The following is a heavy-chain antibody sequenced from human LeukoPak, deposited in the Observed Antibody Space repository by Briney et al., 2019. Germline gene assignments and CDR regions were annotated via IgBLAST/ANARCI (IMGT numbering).Heavy chain of an antibody. V-gene: IGHV1-46*01. CDR2: INPSGGTT. CDR1: GYXFTNYY. Sequence: GASVKVSCRASGYXFTNYYLHWVRQAPGQGLEWMGIINPSGGTTTYAQKLQGRLTVTRDTSTSTVYMELSSLRPEDTAMHYCARGGLGIQASFDYWGQGTLVTVSS. J-gene: IGHJ4*02. D-gene: IGHD7-27*01. CDR3: ARGGLGIQASFDY.